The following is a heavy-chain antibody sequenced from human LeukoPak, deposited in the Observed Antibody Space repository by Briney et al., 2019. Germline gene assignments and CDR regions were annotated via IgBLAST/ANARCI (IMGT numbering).Heavy chain of an antibody. D-gene: IGHD1-26*01. Sequence: PGGSLRLSCVGSGFTFSAYGMHWVRQAPGKGLEWVAVISYDGSNKYYADSVKGQFTISRDNSKNTLYLQMTSLRAEDTAVYSCSKDHKWELDYDYYGVDVWGQGTTVTVSS. CDR1: GFTFSAYG. V-gene: IGHV3-30*18. CDR3: SKDHKWELDYDYYGVDV. J-gene: IGHJ6*02. CDR2: ISYDGSNK.